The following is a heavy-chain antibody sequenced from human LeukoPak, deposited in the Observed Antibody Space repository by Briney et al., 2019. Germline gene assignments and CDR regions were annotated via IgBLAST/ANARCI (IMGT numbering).Heavy chain of an antibody. Sequence: PGGSLRLSCAASGFRFDDFYVSWIRQAPGKGREWISFISASGGMMDHADSVKGRFTISRDNAKNSVHLEMNNLKAEDTAVYHCTRHMVLSPCDYWGPGTLVTVSS. V-gene: IGHV3-11*01. CDR1: GFRFDDFY. CDR3: TRHMVLSPCDY. CDR2: ISASGGMM. D-gene: IGHD4/OR15-4a*01. J-gene: IGHJ4*02.